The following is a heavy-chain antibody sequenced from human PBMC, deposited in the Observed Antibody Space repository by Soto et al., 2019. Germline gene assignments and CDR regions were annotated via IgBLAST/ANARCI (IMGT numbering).Heavy chain of an antibody. CDR3: ARGRGGYSPHGY. CDR2: ITSGGNTI. J-gene: IGHJ4*02. D-gene: IGHD2-15*01. V-gene: IGHV3-48*01. Sequence: EVQLVESGGGLVQPGGSLRLSCAASGFTFSSYSMNWVRQAPGKGLEWVSHITSGGNTIFYADSVKGRFTISRDNVKKSLYLHMNILGAEDTGVYYGARGRGGYSPHGYGGQGTLVT. CDR1: GFTFSSYS.